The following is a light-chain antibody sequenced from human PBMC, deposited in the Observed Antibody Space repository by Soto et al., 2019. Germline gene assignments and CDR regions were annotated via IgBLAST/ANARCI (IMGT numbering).Light chain of an antibody. CDR2: DAS. V-gene: IGKV1-5*01. Sequence: DIQMTQSPSSLSASVGDRITITCRASQSISSWLAWYQRKPGKAPKLLIYDASSLESGVPSRFSGSGSGTEFTLTISSLQSEDFAVYYCQQYNNWPLTFGQGTKVDIK. CDR1: QSISSW. J-gene: IGKJ1*01. CDR3: QQYNNWPLT.